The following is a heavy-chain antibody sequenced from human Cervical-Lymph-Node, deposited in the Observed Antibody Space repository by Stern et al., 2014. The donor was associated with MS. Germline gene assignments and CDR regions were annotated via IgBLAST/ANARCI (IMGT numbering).Heavy chain of an antibody. Sequence: EVQLVESGGGLVQPGGSLRLSCAASGFTFSDYWMHWVRQAPGKGLMWVSRISGDGGRTTYADSVKGRFTISRDNAKKTLNLQMNSLRAEDTAVYYCVRDRDGMDVWGQGTTAAVSS. D-gene: IGHD3-10*01. V-gene: IGHV3-74*03. CDR1: GFTFSDYW. CDR3: VRDRDGMDV. J-gene: IGHJ6*02. CDR2: ISGDGGRT.